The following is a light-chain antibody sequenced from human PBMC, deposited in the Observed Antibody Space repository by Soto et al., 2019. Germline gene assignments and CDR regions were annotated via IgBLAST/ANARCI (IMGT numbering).Light chain of an antibody. CDR2: GAS. CDR3: QQYGDSRT. J-gene: IGKJ1*01. V-gene: IGKV3-20*01. CDR1: QSVSSRF. Sequence: EIVLTQSPCTLSLSPGERATLSCRASQSVSSRFLAWYQQKPGQAPRLLIYGASSRATGIPDRFSGSGSGTDFTLTISRLEPEDFALYYCQQYGDSRTFGQGTKVDIK.